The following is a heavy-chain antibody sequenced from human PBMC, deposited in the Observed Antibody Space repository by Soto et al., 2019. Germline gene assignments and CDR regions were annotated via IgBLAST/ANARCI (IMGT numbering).Heavy chain of an antibody. CDR2: IYSGGST. CDR1: GFTVSSNY. J-gene: IGHJ2*01. V-gene: IGHV3-53*04. D-gene: IGHD5-12*01. Sequence: EVQLVESGGGLVQPGGSLRLSCAASGFTVSSNYMSWVRQAPGKGLEWVSVIYSGGSTYYADSVKGRFTISRHNSKNTLYLQMNSLRAEDTALYYCARDIVATPNPYWYFDLWGRGTLVTVSS. CDR3: ARDIVATPNPYWYFDL.